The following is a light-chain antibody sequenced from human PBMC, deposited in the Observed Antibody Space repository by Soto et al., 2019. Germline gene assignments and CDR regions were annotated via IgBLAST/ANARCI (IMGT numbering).Light chain of an antibody. J-gene: IGLJ3*02. CDR2: EVR. CDR1: SSDVGDYNY. Sequence: ALTQPAAVSGSPGQSITISCTGTSSDVGDYNYVSWYQQHPGKAPKLIISEVRNRPSGVSIRFSGSKSANTASLTISGLQAEDEADYYCSSYTGSRTFVFGGGTKVTAL. CDR3: SSYTGSRTFV. V-gene: IGLV2-14*01.